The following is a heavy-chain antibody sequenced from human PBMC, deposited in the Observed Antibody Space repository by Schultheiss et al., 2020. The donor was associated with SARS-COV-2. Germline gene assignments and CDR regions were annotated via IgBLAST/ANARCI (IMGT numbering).Heavy chain of an antibody. D-gene: IGHD2-15*01. V-gene: IGHV3-30*03. CDR1: GFTFSSYG. Sequence: GGSLRLSCAASGFTFSSYGMHWVRQAPGKGLEWVAVISYEGSNKYYADSVKGRFTISRDNSKNTLYLQMNSLRAEDTAVYYCARAGASVVVAASDYWGQGTLVTVSS. J-gene: IGHJ4*02. CDR2: ISYEGSNK. CDR3: ARAGASVVVAASDY.